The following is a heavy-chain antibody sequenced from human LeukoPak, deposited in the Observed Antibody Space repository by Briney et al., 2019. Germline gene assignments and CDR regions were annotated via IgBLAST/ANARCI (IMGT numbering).Heavy chain of an antibody. CDR2: INPSGGTT. CDR1: GYTFTSYY. D-gene: IGHD6-19*01. J-gene: IGHJ1*01. Sequence: ASVKVSCKASGYTFTSYYMHWVRQPPGQGLEWMGIINPSGGTTSYAQKFQGRVTMTKDTTTSTVHIEPSSLRSEDTAVYYCARVSIAVAGTRSSGYFQHWGQGTLVTVSS. V-gene: IGHV1-46*01. CDR3: ARVSIAVAGTRSSGYFQH.